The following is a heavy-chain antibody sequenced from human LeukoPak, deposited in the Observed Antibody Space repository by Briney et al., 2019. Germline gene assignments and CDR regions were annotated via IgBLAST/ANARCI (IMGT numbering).Heavy chain of an antibody. J-gene: IGHJ4*02. D-gene: IGHD6-13*01. Sequence: SETLSLTCTVSGGSISSYCWSWIRQPPGKGLEWIGYIYYSGSTNYNPSLKSRVTISVGTSKNQFSLRLSSVTAADTAVYYCARGLIAAPDYWGQGTLVTVSS. CDR1: GGSISSYC. V-gene: IGHV4-59*01. CDR3: ARGLIAAPDY. CDR2: IYYSGST.